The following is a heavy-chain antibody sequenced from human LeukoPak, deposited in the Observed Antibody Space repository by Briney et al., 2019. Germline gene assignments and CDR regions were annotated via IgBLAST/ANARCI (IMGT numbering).Heavy chain of an antibody. Sequence: ASVKVSCKASGYTFTGYYMHWVRQAPGQGLEWMGWINPNSGGTNYAQKFQGRVTVTRDTSIRTAYMESSRLRSDDTAVYYCVRDLGRIAAPHHWGQGSLVTVSS. CDR1: GYTFTGYY. J-gene: IGHJ5*02. D-gene: IGHD6-6*01. CDR3: VRDLGRIAAPHH. V-gene: IGHV1-2*02. CDR2: INPNSGGT.